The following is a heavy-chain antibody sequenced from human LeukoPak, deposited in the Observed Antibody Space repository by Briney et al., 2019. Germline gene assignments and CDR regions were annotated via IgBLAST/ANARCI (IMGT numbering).Heavy chain of an antibody. D-gene: IGHD6-25*01. Sequence: ASVKVTCKASGYTFNTYAIQWVRQAPGQRLEWMGWIHTGNGDTKYSQKFQGRVTITRDTSASTAYMDLSSLRSEDTAVYYCAKDESPRIAADNYWGQGTLVTVSS. CDR3: AKDESPRIAADNY. J-gene: IGHJ4*02. CDR1: GYTFNTYA. V-gene: IGHV1-3*04. CDR2: IHTGNGDT.